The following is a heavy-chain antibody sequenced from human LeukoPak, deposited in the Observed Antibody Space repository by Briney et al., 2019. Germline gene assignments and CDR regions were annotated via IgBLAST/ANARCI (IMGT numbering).Heavy chain of an antibody. J-gene: IGHJ3*02. CDR3: AKSLFIAVAGMSAFDI. D-gene: IGHD6-19*01. CDR2: IKQDGSEK. V-gene: IGHV3-7*03. CDR1: GFTFSSYW. Sequence: PGGSLRLSCAASGFTFSSYWMSWVRQAPGKGLEWVASIKQDGSEKYYVDSVKGRFTISRDNSKNTLYLQMNSLRAEDTAVYYCAKSLFIAVAGMSAFDIWGQGTMVTVSS.